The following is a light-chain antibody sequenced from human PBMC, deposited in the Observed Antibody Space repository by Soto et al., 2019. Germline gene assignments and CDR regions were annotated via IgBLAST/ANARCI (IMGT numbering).Light chain of an antibody. J-gene: IGLJ1*01. CDR3: QSYDSSLSGYV. CDR1: SSNIGAGHD. V-gene: IGLV1-40*01. Sequence: QSVLTQPPSVSGAPGRRVTISCTGRSSNIGAGHDVHWYQQLPGTAPKLLIYGNSNRPSGVPDRFSGSKSGTSASLAITGLQAEDEADYYCQSYDSSLSGYVFGTGTKVTVL. CDR2: GNS.